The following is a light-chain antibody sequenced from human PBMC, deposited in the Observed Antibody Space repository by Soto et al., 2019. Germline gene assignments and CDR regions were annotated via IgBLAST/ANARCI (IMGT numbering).Light chain of an antibody. CDR2: GAS. CDR3: QQYNSYSIT. CDR1: QSVSNNY. V-gene: IGKV3-20*01. Sequence: EIVLTQSPGTLSLSPGERATLSCRASQSVSNNYLAWYQQKPGQAPRLLIYGASNRATGIPDRFSGSGSGTDFTLTISSLQPDDFATYYCQQYNSYSITFGQGTRLEIK. J-gene: IGKJ5*01.